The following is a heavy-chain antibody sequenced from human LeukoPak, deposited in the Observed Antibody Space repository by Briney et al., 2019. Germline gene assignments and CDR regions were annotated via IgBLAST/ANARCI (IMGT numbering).Heavy chain of an antibody. D-gene: IGHD5-24*01. CDR2: ISSSSSYT. V-gene: IGHV3-11*03. CDR1: GFTFSDYY. J-gene: IGHJ4*02. CDR3: ARWSSGGYNFNY. Sequence: PGGSLRLSCAASGFTFSDYYMTWIRQTPGKGLEWVSFISSSSSYTNYADPVKGRSTISRDNAKSSLFLQMNSLRAEDTAVYYCARWSSGGYNFNYWGQGTLVTVSS.